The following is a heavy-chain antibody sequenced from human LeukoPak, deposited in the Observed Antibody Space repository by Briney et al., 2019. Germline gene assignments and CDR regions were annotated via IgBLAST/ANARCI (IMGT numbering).Heavy chain of an antibody. CDR3: ANRFGSSWYHDNYYFDY. V-gene: IGHV3-23*01. D-gene: IGHD6-13*01. CDR2: ISGSGGST. CDR1: GFTFSSYA. Sequence: GGSLRLSCAASGFTFSSYAMSWVRQAPGKGLEWVSAISGSGGSTYYADSVKGRFTISRDNTKKTLYPQMNSLRAEDTAVYYCANRFGSSWYHDNYYFDYWGQGTLVTVSS. J-gene: IGHJ4*02.